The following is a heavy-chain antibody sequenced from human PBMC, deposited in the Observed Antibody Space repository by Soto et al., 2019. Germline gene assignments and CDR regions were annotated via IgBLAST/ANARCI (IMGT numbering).Heavy chain of an antibody. V-gene: IGHV1-18*04. D-gene: IGHD7-27*01. J-gene: IGHJ4*02. CDR2: ISAYNGNT. CDR3: ARDPFLGIGYFDY. Sequence: ASVKVSCKASGYTFTSYGISWVRQAPGQGLEWMGWISAYNGNTNYAQKLQGRVTMTTDTSTSKPYMELRSLRYDDTAVYYCARDPFLGIGYFDYWGQGTLVTVSS. CDR1: GYTFTSYG.